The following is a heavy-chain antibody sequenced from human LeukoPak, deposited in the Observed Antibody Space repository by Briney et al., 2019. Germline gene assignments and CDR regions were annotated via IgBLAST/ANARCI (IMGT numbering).Heavy chain of an antibody. CDR1: GYSISSGYY. J-gene: IGHJ4*02. CDR3: ARLIISYSRFDY. D-gene: IGHD4-11*01. V-gene: IGHV4-38-2*01. Sequence: KSSETLSLTCAVSGYSISSGYYWGWIRQPPGKGLEWIGSIYHSGSTYYNPSLKSRVTISVDTSKNQFSLKLSSVTAADTAVYYCARLIISYSRFDYWGQGTLVTVSS. CDR2: IYHSGST.